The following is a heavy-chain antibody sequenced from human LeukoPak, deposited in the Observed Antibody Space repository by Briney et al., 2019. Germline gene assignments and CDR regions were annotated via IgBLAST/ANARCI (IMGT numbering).Heavy chain of an antibody. V-gene: IGHV1-69*02. CDR3: ARARFGKVVVTENYYYYYMDV. CDR1: GGTFSSYT. Sequence: SVKVSCKASGGTFSSYTISWVRQAPGQGLEWMGRIIPILGIANYAQKFQGRVTITADKSTSTAYMELSSLRSEDTAVYYCARARFGKVVVTENYYYYYMDVWGKGTTVTVSS. J-gene: IGHJ6*03. D-gene: IGHD3-22*01. CDR2: IIPILGIA.